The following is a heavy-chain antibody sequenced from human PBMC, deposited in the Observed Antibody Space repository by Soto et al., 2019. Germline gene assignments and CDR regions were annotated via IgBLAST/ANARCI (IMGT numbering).Heavy chain of an antibody. D-gene: IGHD5-18*01. V-gene: IGHV4-4*07. CDR1: GTSVSNYY. CDR3: ARGGIQLSYAFDY. Sequence: PSETLSLTCSVSGTSVSNYYWSWIRQPAGKGLEHIGRIYTSGSTSYNPSLESRVTMSMDTSQTQIYLNLTSVTAADTAVYYCARGGIQLSYAFDYWGQGIQVTVSS. J-gene: IGHJ4*02. CDR2: IYTSGST.